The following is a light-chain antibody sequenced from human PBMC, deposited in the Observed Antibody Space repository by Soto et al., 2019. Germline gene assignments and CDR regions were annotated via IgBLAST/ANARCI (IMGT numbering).Light chain of an antibody. V-gene: IGLV1-51*01. Sequence: QSVLTQPPSVSAAPGQKVTISCYGSKSNIGNNYVSWYQQLPGTAPKLLIYDNSKRPTGIPDRFSGSKSGTSATLGITGLQTGDEADYYCGAWDDSLSAVFGGGTKLTVL. CDR2: DNS. J-gene: IGLJ2*01. CDR1: KSNIGNNY. CDR3: GAWDDSLSAV.